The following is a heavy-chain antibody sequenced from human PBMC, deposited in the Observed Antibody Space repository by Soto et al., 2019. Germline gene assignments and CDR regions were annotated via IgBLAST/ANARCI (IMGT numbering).Heavy chain of an antibody. J-gene: IGHJ6*03. V-gene: IGHV6-1*01. CDR3: AGPPSLQGYCMDV. CDR1: GDSVSSNSAA. Sequence: SQTLSLTCAISGDSVSSNSAAWNWIRQSPSRGLEWLGRTYYRSRWYNDYAVSVKSRITINPDTSKNQFSLHLNSVTPGDTAVYSCAGPPSLQGYCMDVWGKGTTVTVPS. CDR2: TYYRSRWYN.